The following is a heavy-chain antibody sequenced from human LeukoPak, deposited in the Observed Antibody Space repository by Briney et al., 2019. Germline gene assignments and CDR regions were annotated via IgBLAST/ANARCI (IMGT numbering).Heavy chain of an antibody. CDR1: GFTVSSNY. J-gene: IGHJ4*02. CDR3: ARGLGDWGRVDY. Sequence: PGGSLRLSCAASGFTVSSNYMSWVRQAPGRGLEWVSVIYRGGATYYADSVQGRFTISRDNSKNTLYLQMNSLRVEDTAVYYCARGLGDWGRVDYWGQGTLVTVSS. D-gene: IGHD2-21*02. V-gene: IGHV3-66*02. CDR2: IYRGGAT.